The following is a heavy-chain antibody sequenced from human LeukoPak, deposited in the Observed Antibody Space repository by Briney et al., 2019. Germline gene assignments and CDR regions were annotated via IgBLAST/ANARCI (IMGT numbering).Heavy chain of an antibody. CDR2: ITSGGDYI. J-gene: IGHJ4*02. D-gene: IGHD3-9*01. Sequence: GGSLRLSCAASGFTFNTFNMNWVRQAPGKGLEWVSSITSGGDYIYYADSVKGRFTTSRDNAKNSLTLQLNSLRVEDTAVYYCARGHYDVLAASYKWTPDYWGQGTLVTVSS. V-gene: IGHV3-21*01. CDR1: GFTFNTFN. CDR3: ARGHYDVLAASYKWTPDY.